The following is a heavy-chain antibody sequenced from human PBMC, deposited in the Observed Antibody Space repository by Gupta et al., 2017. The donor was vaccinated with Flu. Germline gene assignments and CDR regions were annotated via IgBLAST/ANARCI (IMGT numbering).Heavy chain of an antibody. J-gene: IGHJ3*02. D-gene: IGHD3-22*01. CDR2: MNPNSGNT. CDR3: ARSHYDSSGYPNDAFDI. V-gene: IGHV1-8*01. Sequence: QVQLVQSGAEVKKPGASVKVSCKASGYTFTSYDINWVRQATGQGLEWMGWMNPNSGNTGYAQKFQGRVTMTRNTSISTAYMELSSLRSEDTAVYYCARSHYDSSGYPNDAFDIWGQGTMVTVSS. CDR1: GYTFTSYD.